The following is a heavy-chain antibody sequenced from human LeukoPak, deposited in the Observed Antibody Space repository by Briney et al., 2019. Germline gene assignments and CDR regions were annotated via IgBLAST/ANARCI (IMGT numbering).Heavy chain of an antibody. Sequence: GGSLRLSCAASGFTFSSYNMNWVRQAPGKGLEWVSSISSSSSYIYYADSVKGRFTISRDNAKNSLYLQMNSLRAEDTAVYYCARAGYDYVWGSKNWFDPWGQGTLVTVSS. D-gene: IGHD3-16*01. J-gene: IGHJ5*02. CDR1: GFTFSSYN. CDR3: ARAGYDYVWGSKNWFDP. CDR2: ISSSSSYI. V-gene: IGHV3-21*01.